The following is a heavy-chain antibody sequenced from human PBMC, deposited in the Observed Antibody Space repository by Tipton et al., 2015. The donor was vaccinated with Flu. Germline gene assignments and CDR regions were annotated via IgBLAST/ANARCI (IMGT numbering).Heavy chain of an antibody. CDR2: IYTSGSGST. V-gene: IGHV4-4*07. D-gene: IGHD3-22*01. Sequence: TLSLTCTVSGGSISNYYWSWIRQPAGKGLEWIGRIYTSGSGSTNYNPSLKSRVTMSVDTSKNQFSLKLSSVTAADTAVYYCARRITTAEANAFDIWGQGTMVTVSS. CDR1: GGSISNYY. CDR3: ARRITTAEANAFDI. J-gene: IGHJ3*02.